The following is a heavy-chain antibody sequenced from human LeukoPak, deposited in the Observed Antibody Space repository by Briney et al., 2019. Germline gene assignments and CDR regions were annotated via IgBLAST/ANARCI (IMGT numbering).Heavy chain of an antibody. Sequence: GGSLRLSCAASGFTFSSYATSWVRQAPGKGLQWLALTSDDGSAKYYADSVKGRFTISRDNSQNTLYLQMNSLRADETAIYYCARAPGGFHGDYSPIAYWGQGTLVTVSS. J-gene: IGHJ4*02. CDR1: GFTFSSYA. CDR3: ARAPGGFHGDYSPIAY. V-gene: IGHV3-30-3*01. CDR2: TSDDGSAK. D-gene: IGHD4-17*01.